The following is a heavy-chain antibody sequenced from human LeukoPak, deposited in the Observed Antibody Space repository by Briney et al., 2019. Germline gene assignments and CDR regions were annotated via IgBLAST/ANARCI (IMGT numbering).Heavy chain of an antibody. CDR1: GFTFSSYW. D-gene: IGHD6-13*01. V-gene: IGHV3-74*01. Sequence: GGSLRLSCAASGFTFSSYWMHWVRQAPGKGLVWVSRINSEGSSTSYADSVKGRFTIARDNAKNTLYLQMNSLRAEDTAVYYCARVGSHSSSWLRNYYHYMDVWGKGTTVTVSS. CDR3: ARVGSHSSSWLRNYYHYMDV. CDR2: INSEGSST. J-gene: IGHJ6*03.